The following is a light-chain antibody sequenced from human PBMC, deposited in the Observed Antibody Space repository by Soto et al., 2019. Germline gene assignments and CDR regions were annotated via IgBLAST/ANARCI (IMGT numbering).Light chain of an antibody. Sequence: ETVMTQSPDTLSESPGERGTLSCRASQRVSSNLAWYQQKPGQAPRLLIYGASTRATGIPVRFSGSGSGTEFTLAISRLQSEDFAVYYCQQYNIWPSYTFGPGTKLEIK. V-gene: IGKV3-15*01. J-gene: IGKJ2*01. CDR3: QQYNIWPSYT. CDR2: GAS. CDR1: QRVSSN.